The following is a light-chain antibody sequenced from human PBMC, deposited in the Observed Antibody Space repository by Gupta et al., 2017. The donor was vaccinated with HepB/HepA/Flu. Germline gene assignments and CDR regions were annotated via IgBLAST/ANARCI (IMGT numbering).Light chain of an antibody. Sequence: EIVLTQSPGSLSLSPGEGATLSCRATQSVYNNYLTWYQQKPGQAPRLLIYGASTRATGIPDRFSGSGSGTEFTLTIRRLEPEDFAVYYCQQQGSSPFTFGQGTKLEIK. J-gene: IGKJ2*01. CDR3: QQQGSSPFT. CDR2: GAS. CDR1: QSVYNNY. V-gene: IGKV3-20*01.